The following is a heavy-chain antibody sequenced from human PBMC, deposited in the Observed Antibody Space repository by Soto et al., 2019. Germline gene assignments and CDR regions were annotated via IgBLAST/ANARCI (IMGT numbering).Heavy chain of an antibody. J-gene: IGHJ4*02. D-gene: IGHD3-3*02. CDR2: ISSSSSYI. CDR1: GFTFSSYS. CDR3: ARVGGIFGNVDY. Sequence: EVQLVESGGGLVKPGGSLRLSCAACGFTFSSYSMNWVRQAPGKGLEWVSSISSSSSYIYYADSVKGRFTISRDNAKNSLYLQMNSLRAEDTAVYYCARVGGIFGNVDYWGQGTLVTVSS. V-gene: IGHV3-21*01.